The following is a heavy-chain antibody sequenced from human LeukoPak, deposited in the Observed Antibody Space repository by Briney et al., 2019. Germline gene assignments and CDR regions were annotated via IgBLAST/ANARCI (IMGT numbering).Heavy chain of an antibody. J-gene: IGHJ4*02. CDR2: IHYTGTT. CDR1: GGSISSIGHY. Sequence: SETLSLTCTVSGGSISSIGHYWGWIRQPPGKGLEWIGTIHYTGTTYYNPSFKSRVTISVDTSKNQFSLRLTSETAADTAVYYCARQEYSGYDYPVDYWGQGTLVTVSS. CDR3: ARQEYSGYDYPVDY. D-gene: IGHD5-12*01. V-gene: IGHV4-39*01.